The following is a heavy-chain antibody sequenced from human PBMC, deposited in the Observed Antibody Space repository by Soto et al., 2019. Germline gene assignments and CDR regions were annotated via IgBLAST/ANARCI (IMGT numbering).Heavy chain of an antibody. CDR2: MNPNSGNT. J-gene: IGHJ6*02. Sequence: QVQLVQSGAEVKKPGASVKVSCKASGSTFTSYDINWVRQATGQGLEWMGWMNPNSGNTGYAQKFQGRVTMTRNTSISTAYMELSSLRSEDTAVYYCARDHSSGWYGPYYYYGMDVWGQGTTVTVSS. D-gene: IGHD6-19*01. V-gene: IGHV1-8*01. CDR1: GSTFTSYD. CDR3: ARDHSSGWYGPYYYYGMDV.